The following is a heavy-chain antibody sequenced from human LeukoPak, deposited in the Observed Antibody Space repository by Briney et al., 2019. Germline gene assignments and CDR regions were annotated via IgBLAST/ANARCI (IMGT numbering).Heavy chain of an antibody. CDR3: ARGGGSGWYLRTPDY. CDR1: GYTFTSYG. CDR2: INTNTGNP. D-gene: IGHD6-19*01. V-gene: IGHV7-4-1*02. Sequence: GASVKVSCKASGYTFTSYGISWVRQAPGQGLEWMGWINTNTGNPMYAQGFTGRFVFSLDTSVSTAYLQISSLKAEDTAVYYCARGGGSGWYLRTPDYWGQGTLVTVSS. J-gene: IGHJ4*02.